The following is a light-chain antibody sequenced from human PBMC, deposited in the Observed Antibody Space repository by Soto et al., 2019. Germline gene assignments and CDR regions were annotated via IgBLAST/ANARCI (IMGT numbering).Light chain of an antibody. V-gene: IGKV1-5*03. CDR1: QTISSW. CDR2: KAS. J-gene: IGKJ1*01. CDR3: QQYSNYRT. Sequence: DIQMTQSPSTLSGSVGDRVTITCRASQTISSWLAWYQQKPGKAPKLLIYKASSLKSGVPSRFSGSGSGTEFTLTISSLQPDDFATYYCQQYSNYRTFGQGTKVDIK.